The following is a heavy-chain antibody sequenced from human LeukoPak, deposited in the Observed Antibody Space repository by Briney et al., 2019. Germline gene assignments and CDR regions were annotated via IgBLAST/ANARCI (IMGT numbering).Heavy chain of an antibody. D-gene: IGHD3-10*01. CDR1: GYTFRSYD. CDR3: ARAASMVRGVIIFHGMGV. Sequence: ASVKVSCKASGYTFRSYDINWVRQATGQGLEWMGWINPNSANTGYAQKFQGRVTMTRNTSISTAYMELSSLRSEDTAVYYCARAASMVRGVIIFHGMGVWGQGTTVTVSS. CDR2: INPNSANT. V-gene: IGHV1-8*01. J-gene: IGHJ6*02.